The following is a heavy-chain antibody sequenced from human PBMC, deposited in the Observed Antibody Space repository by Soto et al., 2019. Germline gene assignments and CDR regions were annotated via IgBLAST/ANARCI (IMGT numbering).Heavy chain of an antibody. D-gene: IGHD3-10*02. CDR1: GGSISSYY. CDR2: IYYSGST. CDR3: ARVGMFGELSFNFDY. V-gene: IGHV4-59*01. Sequence: PSETLSLTCTVSGGSISSYYWSWIRQPPGKGLEWIGYIYYSGSTNYNPSLKSRVTISVDTSKNQFSLKLSSVTAADTAVYYCARVGMFGELSFNFDYWGQGTLLTVYS. J-gene: IGHJ4*02.